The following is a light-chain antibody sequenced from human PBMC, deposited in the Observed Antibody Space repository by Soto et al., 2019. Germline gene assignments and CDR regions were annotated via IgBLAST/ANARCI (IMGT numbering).Light chain of an antibody. V-gene: IGKV3-20*01. CDR2: GAS. CDR1: QSLSSIY. J-gene: IGKJ2*03. Sequence: DIVGTNYTNTLALSPVRGSTLSCRASQSLSSIYLDWYQQKTGQAPRLLIYGASSRATGIPERISGSGYGTDVTLTISRMQTEDCVVYWCPDYGFSLHSF. CDR3: PDYGFSLHS.